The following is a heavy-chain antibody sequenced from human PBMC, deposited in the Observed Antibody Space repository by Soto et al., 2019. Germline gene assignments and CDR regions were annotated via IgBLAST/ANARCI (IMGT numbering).Heavy chain of an antibody. J-gene: IGHJ6*02. D-gene: IGHD5-18*01. V-gene: IGHV4-59*01. CDR1: GGSISSYY. Sequence: SETLSLTCTVSGGSISSYYWSWIRQPPGKGLEWIGYIYYSGSTNYNPSLKSRVTISVDTSKNQFSLKLSSVTAADTAVYYCARSGGYGYGCLIMDVWGQGTTVTVSS. CDR3: ARSGGYGYGCLIMDV. CDR2: IYYSGST.